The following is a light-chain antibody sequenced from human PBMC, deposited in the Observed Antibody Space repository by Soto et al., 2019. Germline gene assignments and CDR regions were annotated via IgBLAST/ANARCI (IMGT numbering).Light chain of an antibody. CDR1: SSDVGYDNY. Sequence: QSVLTQPASVSGSPGQSITISCTGTSSDVGYDNYVSWFQQHPGKAPKLMIYEVSRRPSGVSNRFSGSKSANTASLTISGLQAEDEADYYCTSPTASSNWVFGGGTQLTVL. J-gene: IGLJ3*02. V-gene: IGLV2-14*01. CDR2: EVS. CDR3: TSPTASSNWV.